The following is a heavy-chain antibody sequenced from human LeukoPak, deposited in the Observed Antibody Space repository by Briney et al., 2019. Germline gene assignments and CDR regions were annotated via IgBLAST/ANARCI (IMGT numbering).Heavy chain of an antibody. CDR2: MNPNSGNT. Sequence: GASVKVSCKASGYTFTSYDINWVRQATGQGLEWMGWMNPNSGNTGYAQKFQGRVTMTRNTSISTAYMELSSLRSEDTAVYYCARVGRRYAANLNWFDPWAQGTLVTVSS. CDR3: ARVGRRYAANLNWFDP. V-gene: IGHV1-8*01. J-gene: IGHJ5*02. CDR1: GYTFTSYD. D-gene: IGHD5-12*01.